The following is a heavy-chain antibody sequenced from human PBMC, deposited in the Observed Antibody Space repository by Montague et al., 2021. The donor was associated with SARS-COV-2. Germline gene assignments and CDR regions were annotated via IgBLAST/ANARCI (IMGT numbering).Heavy chain of an antibody. Sequence: SETLSLTCAVYGGSFSDNYWSWIRKPPGKGLEWIGEVNHRGTSNYIPSLKSRVSISVDTPKNQFSLYLGSVTAADTAVYYCARGRQHFNMIVVVMTGGEYYFDYWGQGTLVTVSS. D-gene: IGHD3-22*01. J-gene: IGHJ4*02. CDR2: VNHRGTS. CDR3: ARGRQHFNMIVVVMTGGEYYFDY. CDR1: GGSFSDNY. V-gene: IGHV4-34*01.